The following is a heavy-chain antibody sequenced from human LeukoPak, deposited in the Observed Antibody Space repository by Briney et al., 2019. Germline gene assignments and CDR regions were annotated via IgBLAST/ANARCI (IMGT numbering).Heavy chain of an antibody. CDR1: GFTASSNY. D-gene: IGHD5-12*01. Sequence: GGSLRLSGAASGFTASSNYMSWVRQAPGKGLEWVSAISGSGGSTYYADSVKGRFTISRDNSKNTLYLQMNSLRAEDTAVYYCAKGKGYSGYDCVASDYWGQGTLVTVSS. J-gene: IGHJ4*02. V-gene: IGHV3-23*01. CDR2: ISGSGGST. CDR3: AKGKGYSGYDCVASDY.